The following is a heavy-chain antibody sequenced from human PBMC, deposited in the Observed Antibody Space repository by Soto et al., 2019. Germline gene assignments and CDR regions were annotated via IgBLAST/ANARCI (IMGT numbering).Heavy chain of an antibody. D-gene: IGHD2-15*01. CDR1: GDTFTSYD. Sequence: ASVKLSCKSSGDTFTSYDINWVRQATEQGLEWMGWMNPNSGNTGYAQKFQGRVTMTRNTSISTAYMELSSLRSEDTAVYYCARGGGDYCSGGSCYARINYYYYYMDVWGKGTTVTVSS. V-gene: IGHV1-8*01. J-gene: IGHJ6*03. CDR3: ARGGGDYCSGGSCYARINYYYYYMDV. CDR2: MNPNSGNT.